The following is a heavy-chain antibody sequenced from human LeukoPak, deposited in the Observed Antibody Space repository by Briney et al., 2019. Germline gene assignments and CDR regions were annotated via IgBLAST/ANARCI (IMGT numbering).Heavy chain of an antibody. V-gene: IGHV3-48*02. CDR3: LSGNYYFDY. D-gene: IGHD1-26*01. CDR2: ISSGSSTI. CDR1: GITFNTYS. Sequence: LGGSLRLSCAASGITFNTYSMSWVRQAPGKGLEWVSYISSGSSTIYYADSVKGRFTISRDNAKNSLYLQMNSLRDEDTAVYYCLSGNYYFDYWGQGTLVTVSS. J-gene: IGHJ4*02.